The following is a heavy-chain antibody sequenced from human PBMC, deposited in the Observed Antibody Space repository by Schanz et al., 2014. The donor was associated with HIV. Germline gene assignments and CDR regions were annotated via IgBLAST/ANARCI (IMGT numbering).Heavy chain of an antibody. CDR3: AKTEYDSRGNSQSHFDY. D-gene: IGHD3-22*01. V-gene: IGHV3-23*04. CDR2: ISESGGRT. J-gene: IGHJ4*02. CDR1: GFTFSNYA. Sequence: VRLVESGGGVVRPGRSLRLSCAASGFTFSNYAMTWVRQAPGKGLEWVSSISESGGRTYYADSVNGRFTISRDNSKNTLYLQMTTLRIDDTAVYYCAKTEYDSRGNSQSHFDYWGQGTLVTVSS.